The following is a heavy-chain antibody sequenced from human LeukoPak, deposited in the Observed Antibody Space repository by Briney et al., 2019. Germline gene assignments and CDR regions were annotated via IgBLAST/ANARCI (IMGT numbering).Heavy chain of an antibody. CDR1: GFTFSSYA. CDR3: VKCSFRDADCSGGSCYCPFGH. D-gene: IGHD2-15*01. CDR2: ISSNGGST. V-gene: IGHV3-64D*06. J-gene: IGHJ4*02. Sequence: GGSLRLSCSASGFTFSSYAMHWVRQAPGKGLEYVSAISSNGGSTYYADSVKGRFTISRDNSKNTLYLQMSSLRAEDTAVYYCVKCSFRDADCSGGSCYCPFGHWGQGTLVTVSS.